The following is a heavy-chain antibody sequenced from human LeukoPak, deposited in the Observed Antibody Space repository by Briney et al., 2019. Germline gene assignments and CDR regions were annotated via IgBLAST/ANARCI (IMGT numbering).Heavy chain of an antibody. CDR3: ARAAGDFWGGYYYYYMVV. D-gene: IGHD3-3*01. CDR2: IKQDGSEK. Sequence: GGSLRLSCAASGFTFSSYWMSWVRQAPGKGLEWVANIKQDGSEKYSVDSVKGRFTISRDNAKNALYLQMNCLRAADTAVYYSARAAGDFWGGYYYYYMVVWGKGTTVTVSS. V-gene: IGHV3-7*01. CDR1: GFTFSSYW. J-gene: IGHJ6*03.